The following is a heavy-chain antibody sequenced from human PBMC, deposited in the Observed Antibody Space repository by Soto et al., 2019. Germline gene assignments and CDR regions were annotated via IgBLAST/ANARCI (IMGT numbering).Heavy chain of an antibody. CDR3: GGVGIVWFLSGNHRHWYAP. CDR2: INHSGST. D-gene: IGHD3-3*01. CDR1: GGSFSGYY. J-gene: IGHJ5*02. Sequence: SETLSLTCAAYGGSFSGYYWSWIRQPPGKGLEWIGEINHSGSTNYNPSLKRRVTISVDTSKNQFSLKLSSVTAADTAVYYCGGVGIVWFLSGNHRHWYAPWGRGSLEPVSA. V-gene: IGHV4-34*01.